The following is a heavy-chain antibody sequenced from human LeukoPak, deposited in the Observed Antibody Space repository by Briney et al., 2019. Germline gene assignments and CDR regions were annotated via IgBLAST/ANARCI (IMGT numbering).Heavy chain of an antibody. CDR3: ARGSGSYYVVIDY. J-gene: IGHJ4*02. Sequence: SETLSLTCTVSGGSISSSSYYWGWIRQPPGRGLEWIGSIYYSGSTYYNPSLKSRVTISVDTSKNQFSLKLSSVTAADTAVYYCARGSGSYYVVIDYWGQGTLVTVSS. CDR1: GGSISSSSYY. CDR2: IYYSGST. V-gene: IGHV4-39*01. D-gene: IGHD1-26*01.